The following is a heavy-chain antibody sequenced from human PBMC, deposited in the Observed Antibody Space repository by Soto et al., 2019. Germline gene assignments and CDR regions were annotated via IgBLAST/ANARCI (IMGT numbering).Heavy chain of an antibody. J-gene: IGHJ6*02. Sequence: SETLSLTCTVSGGSVSSGSYYWSWIRQPPGKGLEWIGYIYYSGSTNYNPSLKSRVTISVDTSKNQFSLKLSSVTAADTAVYYCARGVATIPPYYYYYGMDVWGQGTTVTVSS. CDR2: IYYSGST. CDR1: GGSVSSGSYY. D-gene: IGHD5-12*01. CDR3: ARGVATIPPYYYYYGMDV. V-gene: IGHV4-61*01.